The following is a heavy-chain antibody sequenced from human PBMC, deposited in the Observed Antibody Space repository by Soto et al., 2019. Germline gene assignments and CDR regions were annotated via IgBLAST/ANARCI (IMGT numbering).Heavy chain of an antibody. CDR2: ISYDGRSK. V-gene: IGHV3-30*18. Sequence: QVQLVESGGGVVQPGRSLRLSCAGSGFTFTSFGMHWVRQAPGKGLEWVAVISYDGRSKYYADSVKGRFTLSRDKSKNTPYLQMNSLIPENTAVYYSAKDVEYCSSSSCSGDWYFDLWGRGTLVAVSS. J-gene: IGHJ2*01. CDR1: GFTFTSFG. CDR3: AKDVEYCSSSSCSGDWYFDL. D-gene: IGHD2-15*01.